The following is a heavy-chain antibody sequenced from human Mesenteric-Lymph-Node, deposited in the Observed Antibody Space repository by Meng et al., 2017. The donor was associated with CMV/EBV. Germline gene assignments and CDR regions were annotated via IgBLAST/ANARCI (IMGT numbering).Heavy chain of an antibody. CDR1: GFTFSSYW. V-gene: IGHV4-34*01. J-gene: IGHJ4*02. CDR2: IDRSGGT. D-gene: IGHD3-10*01. Sequence: GSLRLSCAASGFTFSSYWMHWVRQAPGKGLEWIGEIDRSGGTNYNPSLKSRVSLSVDTSKNQFFLKLNSVTAADTAVYYCARGGDFAKVGNCWGQGTLVTVSS. CDR3: ARGGDFAKVGNC.